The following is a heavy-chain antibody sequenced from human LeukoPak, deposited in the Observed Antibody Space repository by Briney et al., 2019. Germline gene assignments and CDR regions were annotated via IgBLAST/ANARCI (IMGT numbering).Heavy chain of an antibody. D-gene: IGHD2-15*01. Sequence: GGSLRLSCAASGFTFSSYEMNWVRQAPGKGLEWVSYVSGNGDTYYYGDSLRARFTISRDNAKNSLYLQMNSLRAEDTAVYYCARDSRDIVVVVAATTYYYYYMDVWGKGTTVTVSS. CDR1: GFTFSSYE. J-gene: IGHJ6*03. CDR2: VSGNGDTY. CDR3: ARDSRDIVVVVAATTYYYYYMDV. V-gene: IGHV3-48*03.